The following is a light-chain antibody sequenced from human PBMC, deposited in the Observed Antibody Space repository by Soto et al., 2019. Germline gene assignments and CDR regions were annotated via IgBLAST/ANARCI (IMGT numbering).Light chain of an antibody. CDR2: DAF. J-gene: IGKJ2*01. CDR3: QQRSSWPT. V-gene: IGKV3-11*01. CDR1: QSVSSN. Sequence: EIVLTQSPATLSLSPGERATLSCRASQSVSSNLAWYQQKLGQAPRLLIYDAFNRATGIPARFSGSGSGTDFTLTISNLEPEDFAVYYCQQRSSWPTFGQGTTRAIK.